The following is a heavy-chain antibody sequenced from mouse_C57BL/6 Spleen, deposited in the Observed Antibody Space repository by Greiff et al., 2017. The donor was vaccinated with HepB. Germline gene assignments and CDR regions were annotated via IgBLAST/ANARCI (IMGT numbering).Heavy chain of an antibody. CDR3: ARKVLLSTPYAMDY. V-gene: IGHV2-9-1*01. Sequence: VQGVESGPGLVAPSQSLSITCTVSGFSLTSYAISWVRLPPGKGLEWLGVIWTGGGTNYNSALKSRLSISKDNSKSQVFLKMNSLQTDDTARYYCARKVLLSTPYAMDYWGQGTSVTVSS. CDR2: IWTGGGT. D-gene: IGHD5-1*01. CDR1: GFSLTSYA. J-gene: IGHJ4*01.